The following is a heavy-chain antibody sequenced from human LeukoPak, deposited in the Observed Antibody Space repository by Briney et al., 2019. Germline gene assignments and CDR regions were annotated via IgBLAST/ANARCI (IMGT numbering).Heavy chain of an antibody. V-gene: IGHV3-7*03. Sequence: GSLRLSSAASGFTFSSYWMSWVRQAPGKGLEWVANIKQDGSEKYYVDSVKGRFTISRDNAKNSLYLQMNSLRAEDTAVYYCAREGGYCSGGSCYMFVSNAFDIWGQGTMVTVSS. CDR1: GFTFSSYW. J-gene: IGHJ3*02. D-gene: IGHD2-15*01. CDR3: AREGGYCSGGSCYMFVSNAFDI. CDR2: IKQDGSEK.